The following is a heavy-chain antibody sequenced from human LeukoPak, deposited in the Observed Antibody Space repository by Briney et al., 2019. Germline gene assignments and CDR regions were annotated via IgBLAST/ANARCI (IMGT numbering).Heavy chain of an antibody. CDR1: GFTFGDYA. CDR3: TRDSGYSLDY. Sequence: GGSLRLSCAVSGFTFGDYAMSWVRQAPGKGLEWVGFIRSNTYGGTTEYAASVKGRFTVSRDDSKSIAYLQMNSLKTEDTAVYYCTRDSGYSLDYWGQGTLVTVSS. D-gene: IGHD1-1*01. CDR2: IRSNTYGGTT. J-gene: IGHJ4*02. V-gene: IGHV3-49*04.